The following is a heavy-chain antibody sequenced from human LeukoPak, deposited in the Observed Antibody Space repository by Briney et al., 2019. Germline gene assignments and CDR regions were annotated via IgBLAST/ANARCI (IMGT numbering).Heavy chain of an antibody. J-gene: IGHJ5*02. Sequence: GGSLRLSCAASGFTFSSYGMSWVRQAPGKGLEWVSAISGSGGSTYYADSVKGRFTISRDNSKNTLYLQMNSLRAEDTAVYYCAKRAIAAAGKNWFDPWGQGTLSPSPQ. CDR1: GFTFSSYG. CDR3: AKRAIAAAGKNWFDP. V-gene: IGHV3-23*01. D-gene: IGHD6-13*01. CDR2: ISGSGGST.